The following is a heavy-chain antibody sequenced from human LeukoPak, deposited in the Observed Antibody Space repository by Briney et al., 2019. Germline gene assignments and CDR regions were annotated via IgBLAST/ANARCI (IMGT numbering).Heavy chain of an antibody. V-gene: IGHV4-34*01. D-gene: IGHD1-26*01. CDR3: ARGKHSGSYFHDY. CDR2: INHSGST. J-gene: IGHJ4*02. CDR1: GGSFSGYY. Sequence: SETLSLTCAVYGGSFSGYYWSGIRQPPGRGLEWIGEINHSGSTNYNPSLNSRVTISVDTSKNKFSLKLSSVTAADTAVYYCARGKHSGSYFHDYWGQGTLVTVS.